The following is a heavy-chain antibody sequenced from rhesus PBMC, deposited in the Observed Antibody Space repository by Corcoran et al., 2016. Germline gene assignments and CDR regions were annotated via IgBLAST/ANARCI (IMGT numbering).Heavy chain of an antibody. Sequence: QLQLQESGPGLVKPSETLSLTCAVSGGSISSNWWSWNRQPPGKGLEWIGRISTISGGTSYNPSLKSRVTFSTDTSKNQFSLKLSSVTAADTAVYYCARGGYYDTAYDYWGQGVLVTVSS. V-gene: IGHV4-147*01. CDR3: ARGGYYDTAYDY. D-gene: IGHD3-28*01. J-gene: IGHJ4*01. CDR1: GGSISSNW. CDR2: ISTISGGT.